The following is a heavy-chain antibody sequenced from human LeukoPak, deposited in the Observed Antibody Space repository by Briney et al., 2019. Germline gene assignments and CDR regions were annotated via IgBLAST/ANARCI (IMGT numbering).Heavy chain of an antibody. Sequence: GGSLRLSCAASGCTFSSYAMSWVRQPPGKGLEWVSAISGSCGSTYYADSVKGRFTISRDNSKNTLYLQMNSLRAEDTAVYYCAKGSSGKVYFDYWGQGTLVTVSS. CDR3: AKGSSGKVYFDY. V-gene: IGHV3-23*01. CDR1: GCTFSSYA. D-gene: IGHD4-23*01. J-gene: IGHJ4*02. CDR2: ISGSCGST.